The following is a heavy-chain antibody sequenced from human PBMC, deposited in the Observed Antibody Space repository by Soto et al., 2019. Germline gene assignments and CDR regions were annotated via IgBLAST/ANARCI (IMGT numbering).Heavy chain of an antibody. J-gene: IGHJ5*02. V-gene: IGHV4-39*01. D-gene: IGHD5-18*01. CDR1: GGPTRHCSYF. CDR3: ARADTAMDPPGS. Sequence: SETLSLTCAESGGPTRHCSYFWGRVRQPPGKRLEWIARVSYSGTPYYNPARKSRVTISIATSKTQGSLNLNSLTAADTAIYYCARADTAMDPPGSWGQGILVTVSS. CDR2: VSYSGTP.